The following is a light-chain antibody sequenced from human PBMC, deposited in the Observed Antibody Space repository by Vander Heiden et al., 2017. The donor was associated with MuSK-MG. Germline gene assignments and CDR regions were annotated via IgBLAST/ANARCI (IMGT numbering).Light chain of an antibody. CDR3: QAWDTSSYV. J-gene: IGLJ1*01. Sequence: SYAVSQPPSVSVSPGQTATITCSGDKLGDKYVCWYQHKPGQSPVLLIYQDNRRPSGIPERFSGSNSGNTATLTISGTQAMDEADYYCQAWDTSSYVFGTGTKVTVL. V-gene: IGLV3-1*01. CDR1: KLGDKY. CDR2: QDN.